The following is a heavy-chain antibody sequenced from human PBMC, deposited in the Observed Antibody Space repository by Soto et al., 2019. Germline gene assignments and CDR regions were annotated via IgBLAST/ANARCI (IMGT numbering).Heavy chain of an antibody. Sequence: ASVKVSCKASGYTFTNFGISWVRQAPGQGLEWMGWISAYNGNTNYAQKFQGRVFMTADTSTNTAYMELRSLRSDDTAIYFCTREGSAPYYYYAMDAWGQGTTVTVSS. CDR2: ISAYNGNT. V-gene: IGHV1-18*01. D-gene: IGHD3-10*01. J-gene: IGHJ6*02. CDR1: GYTFTNFG. CDR3: TREGSAPYYYYAMDA.